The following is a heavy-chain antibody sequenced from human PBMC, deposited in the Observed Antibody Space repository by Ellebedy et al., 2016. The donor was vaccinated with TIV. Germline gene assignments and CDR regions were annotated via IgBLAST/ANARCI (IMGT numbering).Heavy chain of an antibody. CDR1: GGSFSGYY. V-gene: IGHV4-59*10. CDR3: ARCYESGGGYDWGVRY. Sequence: SETLSLXXAVYGGSFSGYYWSWIRQPAGNRLEWVGRIYTSGSTNYNPSLKSRVTMSLDMSKNLFSLELSSVTVADTAVYYCARCYESGGGYDWGVRYWGQGTLVTVSS. D-gene: IGHD5-12*01. J-gene: IGHJ4*02. CDR2: IYTSGST.